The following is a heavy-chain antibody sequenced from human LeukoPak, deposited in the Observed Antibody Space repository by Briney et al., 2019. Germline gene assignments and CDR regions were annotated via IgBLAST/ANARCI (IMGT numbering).Heavy chain of an antibody. CDR2: MNPNSGNT. V-gene: IGHV1-8*01. Sequence: ASVKVSRKSSGSTFTSYDINWVRQANGQGLEWMGWMNPNSGNTGYAQKFQGRVTMTRNTSISTAYMELSSLRSEDTAVYYCARGSYYDSSGYYLGLSYWGQGTLVTVSS. CDR3: ARGSYYDSSGYYLGLSY. CDR1: GSTFTSYD. J-gene: IGHJ4*02. D-gene: IGHD3-22*01.